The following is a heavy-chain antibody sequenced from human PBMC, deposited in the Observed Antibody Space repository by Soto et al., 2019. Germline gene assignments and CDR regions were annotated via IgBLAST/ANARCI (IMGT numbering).Heavy chain of an antibody. J-gene: IGHJ6*02. Sequence: PGGSLRLSCAASAFTFSTYEMNWVRQAPGKGLEWVSYITGGSASKYYADSVKGRFTISRDNAKNSLYLQMNSLRAEDTAVYYCARAEWIQLWPSEGMDVWGQGTTVTVSS. V-gene: IGHV3-48*03. CDR2: ITGGSASK. CDR1: AFTFSTYE. D-gene: IGHD5-18*01. CDR3: ARAEWIQLWPSEGMDV.